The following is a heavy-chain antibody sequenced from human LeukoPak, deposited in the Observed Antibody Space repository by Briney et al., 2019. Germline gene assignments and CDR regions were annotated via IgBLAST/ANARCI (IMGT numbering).Heavy chain of an antibody. Sequence: SETLSLTCTVSGGSISSYYWSWIRQPAGEGLEWIGRIYTSGSTNYNPSLKSRVTMSVDTSKNQFSLKLSSVTAADTAVYYCARVKYYDSSGYYYGRGYYFDYWGQGTLVTVSS. D-gene: IGHD3-22*01. CDR3: ARVKYYDSSGYYYGRGYYFDY. CDR2: IYTSGST. V-gene: IGHV4-4*07. CDR1: GGSISSYY. J-gene: IGHJ4*02.